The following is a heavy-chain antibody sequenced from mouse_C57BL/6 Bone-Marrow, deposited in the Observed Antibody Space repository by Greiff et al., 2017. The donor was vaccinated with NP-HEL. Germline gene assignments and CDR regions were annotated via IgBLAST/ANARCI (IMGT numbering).Heavy chain of an antibody. D-gene: IGHD1-1*01. V-gene: IGHV1-64*01. J-gene: IGHJ1*03. CDR2: IHPNSGST. CDR3: ARSDPLYYHGSRSHWYFDV. CDR1: GYTFTSYW. Sequence: QVQLQQPGAELVKPGASVKLSCKASGYTFTSYWMHWVKQRPGQGLEWIGMIHPNSGSTNYNEKFKSKATLTVDKSSSTAYMQLSSLTSEDSAVHYCARSDPLYYHGSRSHWYFDVWGTGTTVTVSS.